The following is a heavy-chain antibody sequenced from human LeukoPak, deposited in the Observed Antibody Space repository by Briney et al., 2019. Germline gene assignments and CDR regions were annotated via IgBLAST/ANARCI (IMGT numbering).Heavy chain of an antibody. Sequence: GGSLRLSCAASGFTFSNYSMNWVRQAPGKGLEWVSSITGSSSYIYYPDSVKGRFTISRDNAKNSLYLQMNSLRAEDTAVYYCARAQAGVSLISFDYWGQGTLVTVSS. J-gene: IGHJ4*02. CDR2: ITGSSSYI. CDR3: ARAQAGVSLISFDY. V-gene: IGHV3-21*01. D-gene: IGHD6-13*01. CDR1: GFTFSNYS.